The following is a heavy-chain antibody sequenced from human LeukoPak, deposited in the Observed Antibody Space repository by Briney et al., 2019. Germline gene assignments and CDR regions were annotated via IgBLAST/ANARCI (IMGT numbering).Heavy chain of an antibody. CDR3: ATRGSDFWSGFDY. CDR2: FDHENAEI. CDR1: LNTLRELP. J-gene: IGHJ4*02. V-gene: IGHV1-24*01. D-gene: IGHD3-3*01. Sequence: SVPVSFMLSLNTLRELPIQWVRQAGCKGVHWMAGFDHENAEIVYAQKFQGRVHMTEDTSTNTAYMELTSLTSDYPALYYCATRGSDFWSGFDYWGEGTEVTDSP.